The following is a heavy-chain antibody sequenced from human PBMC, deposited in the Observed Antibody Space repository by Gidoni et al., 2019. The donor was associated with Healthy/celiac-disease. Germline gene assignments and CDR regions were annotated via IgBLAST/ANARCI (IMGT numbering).Heavy chain of an antibody. CDR1: GFTFISYA. Sequence: EVQLVESGGGLVQPGGSLRLSCSASGFTFISYAMHWVRQAPGKGLEYVSAISSNGGSTYYADSVKGRFTISRDNSKNTLYLQMSSLRAEDTAVYYCVKDKGDSSLQYNWFDPWGQGTLVTVSS. D-gene: IGHD6-13*01. CDR3: VKDKGDSSLQYNWFDP. J-gene: IGHJ5*02. V-gene: IGHV3-64D*09. CDR2: ISSNGGST.